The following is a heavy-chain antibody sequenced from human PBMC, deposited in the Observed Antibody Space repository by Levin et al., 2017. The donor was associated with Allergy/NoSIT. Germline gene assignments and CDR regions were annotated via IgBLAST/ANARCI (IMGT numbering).Heavy chain of an antibody. Sequence: QRGESLKISCAASGFTFSSYAMSWVRQAPGKGLEWVSAISGSGGSTYYADSVKGRFTISRDNSKNTLYLQMNSLRAEDTAVYYCAKDSTGYSSGWYVRWGQGTLVTVSS. CDR1: GFTFSSYA. CDR3: AKDSTGYSSGWYVR. CDR2: ISGSGGST. J-gene: IGHJ4*02. D-gene: IGHD6-19*01. V-gene: IGHV3-23*01.